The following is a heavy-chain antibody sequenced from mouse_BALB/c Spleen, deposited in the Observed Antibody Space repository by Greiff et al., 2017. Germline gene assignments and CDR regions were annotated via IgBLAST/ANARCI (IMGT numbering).Heavy chain of an antibody. V-gene: IGHV14-3*02. D-gene: IGHD2-3*01. CDR3: ARGPIYDGYYVY. Sequence: EVQLQESGAELVKPGASVKLSCTASGFNIKDTYMHWVKQRPEQGLEWIGRIDPANGNTKYDPKFQGKATITADTSSNTAYLQLSSLTSEDTAVYYCARGPIYDGYYVYWGQGTTLTVSS. CDR2: IDPANGNT. J-gene: IGHJ2*01. CDR1: GFNIKDTY.